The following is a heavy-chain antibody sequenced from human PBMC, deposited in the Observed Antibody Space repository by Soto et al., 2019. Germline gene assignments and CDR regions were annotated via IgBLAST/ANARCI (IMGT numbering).Heavy chain of an antibody. CDR1: GFTFSHYA. V-gene: IGHV3-30*18. CDR2: MSYDGSNE. J-gene: IGHJ4*02. D-gene: IGHD1-26*01. Sequence: ESGGGVVQPGRSLRLSXAASGFTFSHYAMHWVRQAPGKGLEWVALMSYDGSNEYYADSVKGRFTISRDNSKNTLYLQMNSLRAEDTAVYYCAKDGSHNFDYWGQGTLVTVSS. CDR3: AKDGSHNFDY.